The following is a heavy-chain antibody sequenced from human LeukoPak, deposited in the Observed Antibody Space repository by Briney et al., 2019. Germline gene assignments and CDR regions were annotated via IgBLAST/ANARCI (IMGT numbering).Heavy chain of an antibody. J-gene: IGHJ3*02. CDR2: IYPGDSDT. Sequence: GESLKISCKGSGYSFTSYWIGWVRQMPGKGLEWMGIIYPGDSDTRYSPSFQGQVTISADKSITTTYLQWNSLKASDTAIYYCARQLDYGGFGAFGIWGQGTMVTVSS. CDR1: GYSFTSYW. D-gene: IGHD4-23*01. CDR3: ARQLDYGGFGAFGI. V-gene: IGHV5-51*01.